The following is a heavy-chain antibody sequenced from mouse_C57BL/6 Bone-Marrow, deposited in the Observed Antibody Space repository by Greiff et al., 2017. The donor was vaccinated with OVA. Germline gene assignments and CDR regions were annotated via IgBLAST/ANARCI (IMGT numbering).Heavy chain of an antibody. J-gene: IGHJ2*01. D-gene: IGHD4-1*01. V-gene: IGHV3-6*01. CDR1: GYSITSGYY. Sequence: DVKLEESGPGLVKPSQSLSLTCSVTGYSITSGYYWNWIRQFPGNKLEWMGYISYDGSNNYNPSLKNRISITRDTSKNQFFLKLNSVTTEDTATYYCARGTGTSWYFDYWGQGTTLTVSS. CDR2: ISYDGSN. CDR3: ARGTGTSWYFDY.